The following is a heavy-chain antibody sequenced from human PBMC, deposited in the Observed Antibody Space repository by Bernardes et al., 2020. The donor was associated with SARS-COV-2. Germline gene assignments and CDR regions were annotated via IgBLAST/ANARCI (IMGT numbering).Heavy chain of an antibody. D-gene: IGHD3-22*01. CDR2: INPSGGST. CDR3: ARGWDHYDTKYYFDY. V-gene: IGHV1-46*01. J-gene: IGHJ4*02. Sequence: ASVKVSCKSSGDTFTSHYIPWVRQAPGQGPEWMGIINPSGGSTVYAQKFQGRVTVTRDTSTSTFYMELRSLRSEDTAVYFCARGWDHYDTKYYFDYWGQGTRVTVSS. CDR1: GDTFTSHY.